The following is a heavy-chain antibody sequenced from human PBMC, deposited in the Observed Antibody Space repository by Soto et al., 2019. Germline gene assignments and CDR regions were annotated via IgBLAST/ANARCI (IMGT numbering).Heavy chain of an antibody. CDR1: GFTFSSFA. CDR2: MSYDGSNK. CDR3: ARPRGFGVIIIFFDY. J-gene: IGHJ4*02. V-gene: IGHV3-30-3*01. D-gene: IGHD3-3*01. Sequence: QVQLVESGGGVVQPGRSLRLSCAASGFTFSSFAMHWVRQAPGKGLEWVAVMSYDGSNKYYADSVKGRFTISRDNSKNTVYLQMNSLRAEDTAVYYCARPRGFGVIIIFFDYWGQGTLVTVSS.